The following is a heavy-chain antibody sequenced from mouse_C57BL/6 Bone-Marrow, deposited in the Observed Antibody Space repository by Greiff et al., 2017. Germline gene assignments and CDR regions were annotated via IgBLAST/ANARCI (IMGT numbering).Heavy chain of an antibody. Sequence: EVQLQESGGGLVQPGGSMQLSCVASGFTFSNYWRSYVSQSPAKGIVWAAQIRLKSDNYATHYAASVKERFTISRDDYKRCDYLQMNNLRAEDTGIYYCTGGAYWGQGTLVTVSA. CDR3: TGGAY. CDR1: GFTFSNYW. V-gene: IGHV6-3*01. CDR2: IRLKSDNYAT. J-gene: IGHJ3*01.